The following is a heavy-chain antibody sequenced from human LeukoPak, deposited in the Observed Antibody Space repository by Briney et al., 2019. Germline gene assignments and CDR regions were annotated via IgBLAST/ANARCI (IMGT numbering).Heavy chain of an antibody. J-gene: IGHJ4*02. Sequence: GASVKVSCMASGGTFSSYAISWVRQAPGQGLEWMGGNIPIFGTANYAQKFQGRVTITADESTSTAYMELSSLRSEDTAVYYCARDAISGYYWVYWGQGTLVTVSS. CDR2: NIPIFGTA. CDR1: GGTFSSYA. D-gene: IGHD3-22*01. CDR3: ARDAISGYYWVY. V-gene: IGHV1-69*13.